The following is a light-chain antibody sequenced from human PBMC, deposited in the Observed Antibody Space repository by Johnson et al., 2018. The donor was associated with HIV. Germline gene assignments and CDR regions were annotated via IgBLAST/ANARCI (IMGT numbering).Light chain of an antibody. CDR2: ENN. Sequence: QSALTQPPSVSAAPGQKVTISCSGSSSNMGKYAISWYQRLPGTAPKLLIYENNKRPPGIPDRFSDSQSGTSATLAITGLQTGDEADYYSGTWDTSLGAQYVLGPGTKLTV. CDR1: SSNMGKYA. V-gene: IGLV1-51*02. CDR3: GTWDTSLGAQYV. J-gene: IGLJ1*01.